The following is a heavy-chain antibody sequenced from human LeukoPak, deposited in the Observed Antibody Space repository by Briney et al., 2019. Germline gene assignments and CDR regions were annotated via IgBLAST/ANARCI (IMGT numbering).Heavy chain of an antibody. Sequence: GESLKISCKGSGYSFPSYWISWVRQMPGKGLEWMGRTDPTDSYTYYSPSFQGHVTISADKSISTAYLQWSSLKASDTAMYYCARFTSRWYGDYWGQGTLVTVSS. D-gene: IGHD6-13*01. V-gene: IGHV5-10-1*01. J-gene: IGHJ4*02. CDR2: TDPTDSYT. CDR1: GYSFPSYW. CDR3: ARFTSRWYGDY.